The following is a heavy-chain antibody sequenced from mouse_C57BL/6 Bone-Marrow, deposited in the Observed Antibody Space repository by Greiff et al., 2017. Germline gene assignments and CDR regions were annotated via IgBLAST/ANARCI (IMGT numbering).Heavy chain of an antibody. CDR1: GYTFTSYW. CDR2: IYPGSGST. Sequence: VQLQQPGAELVKPGASVKMSCKASGYTFTSYWITWVKQRPGQGLVWIGDIYPGSGSTNYNEKFKSKATLTVDTSSSTAYMQLSSLTSEDSAVYYCARSPTTTVVAPDYWGQGTTLTVSS. V-gene: IGHV1-55*01. CDR3: ARSPTTTVVAPDY. D-gene: IGHD1-1*01. J-gene: IGHJ2*01.